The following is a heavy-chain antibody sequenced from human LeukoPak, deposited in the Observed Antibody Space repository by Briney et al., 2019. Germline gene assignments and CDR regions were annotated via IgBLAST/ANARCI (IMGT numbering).Heavy chain of an antibody. CDR2: IKQDGSEK. CDR3: ARVPPIAAAAFDY. V-gene: IGHV3-7*03. CDR1: GFTFSGYW. J-gene: IGHJ4*02. D-gene: IGHD6-13*01. Sequence: GGSLRLSCAASGFTFSGYWVTWVRQAPGKGLEWVANIKQDGSEKNYVDSVKGRFTISRDNAKNSLYLQMNSLRAEDTAVYYCARVPPIAAAAFDYWGQGTLVTVSS.